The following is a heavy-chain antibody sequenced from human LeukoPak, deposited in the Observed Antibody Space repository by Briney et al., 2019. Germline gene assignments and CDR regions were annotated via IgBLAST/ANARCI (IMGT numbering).Heavy chain of an antibody. D-gene: IGHD6-19*01. CDR2: ISGGGRSI. CDR3: ANGIAVADLPHDY. V-gene: IGHV3-23*01. Sequence: GGSLRLSCAASGFTFSSYAMSWVRQAPGKGLEWVSAISGGGRSIYYADSVKGRFTISKDNSKNTLYLQMNSLRAEDTAVYYCANGIAVADLPHDYWGQGTLVTVS. CDR1: GFTFSSYA. J-gene: IGHJ4*02.